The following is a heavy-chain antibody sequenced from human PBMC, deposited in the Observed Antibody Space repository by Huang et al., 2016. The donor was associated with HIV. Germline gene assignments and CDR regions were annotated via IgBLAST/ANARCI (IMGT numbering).Heavy chain of an antibody. D-gene: IGHD2-8*01. CDR3: AKGGAGYHNGPEY. CDR2: IRFDGNKK. Sequence: QVRLVESGGGVVQPGGSLTLSCEAFGFTFSTFGMHWGRQAPVKGLEGVAHIRFDGNKKVYEESLKGRFTIFRENSKNTVYLEMNSLTGEDTAMYFCAKGGAGYHNGPEYWGQGTQVIVS. J-gene: IGHJ4*02. V-gene: IGHV3-30*02. CDR1: GFTFSTFG.